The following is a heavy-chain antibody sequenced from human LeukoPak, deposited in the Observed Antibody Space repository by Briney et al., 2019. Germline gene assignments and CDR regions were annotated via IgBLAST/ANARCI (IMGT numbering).Heavy chain of an antibody. D-gene: IGHD1-26*01. J-gene: IGHJ3*02. CDR3: ARGVGATEGAFDI. CDR1: GFTFSSYS. Sequence: AGGSLRLSCAASGFTFSSYSMNWVRQAPGKGLEWVSSISSSSYIYYADSVKGRFTISRDNAKNSLYLQMNSLRAEDTAVYYCARGVGATEGAFDIWGQGTMVTVSS. V-gene: IGHV3-21*04. CDR2: ISSSSYI.